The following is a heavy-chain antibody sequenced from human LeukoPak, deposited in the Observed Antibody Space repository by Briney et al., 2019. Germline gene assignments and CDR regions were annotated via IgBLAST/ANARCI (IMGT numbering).Heavy chain of an antibody. Sequence: PGGSLRLSCSASGFSFSTSDIHWVRQAPGKGLEWVANIKHDGSQKYYLDSVKGRFTISRDNAKNSLYLQMNSLRAADTAVYYCARDSYYSSDNWGQGTLVTVSS. CDR1: GFSFSTSD. J-gene: IGHJ4*02. CDR3: ARDSYYSSDN. V-gene: IGHV3-7*05. CDR2: IKHDGSQK. D-gene: IGHD3-22*01.